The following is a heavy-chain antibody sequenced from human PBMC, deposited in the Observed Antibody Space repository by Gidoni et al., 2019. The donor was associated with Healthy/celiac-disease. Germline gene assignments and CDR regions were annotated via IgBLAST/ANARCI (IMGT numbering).Heavy chain of an antibody. CDR2: ISSSGSSI. CDR1: GFTFSSYE. V-gene: IGHV3-48*03. J-gene: IGHJ2*01. Sequence: EVQLVESGGGLVQPGGSLRLPCAASGFTFSSYEMNWVRQAPGKGLEWVSYISSSGSSIYYADSVKGRFTISRDNAKNSLYLQMNSLRAEDTAVYYCARRFNYYDSSGYLWYFDLWGRGTLVTVSS. D-gene: IGHD3-22*01. CDR3: ARRFNYYDSSGYLWYFDL.